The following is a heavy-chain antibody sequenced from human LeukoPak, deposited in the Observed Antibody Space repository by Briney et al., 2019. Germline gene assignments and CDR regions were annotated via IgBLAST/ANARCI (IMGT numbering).Heavy chain of an antibody. D-gene: IGHD3-22*01. CDR3: AKEIYWYDSSGYYPDY. CDR1: GFTFDDYA. J-gene: IGHJ4*02. CDR2: IRYDGSNK. Sequence: PGRSLRLSCAASGFTFDDYAMHWVRQAPGKGLEWVAFIRYDGSNKYYADSVKGRFTISRDNSKNTLYLQMNSLRAEDTAVYYCAKEIYWYDSSGYYPDYWGQGTLVTVSS. V-gene: IGHV3-30*02.